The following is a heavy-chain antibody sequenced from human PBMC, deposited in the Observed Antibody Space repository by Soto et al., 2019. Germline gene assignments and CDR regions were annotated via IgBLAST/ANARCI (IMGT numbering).Heavy chain of an antibody. CDR1: GFTFSSYS. V-gene: IGHV3-21*01. Sequence: EVQLVESGGGLVKPGGSLRLSCAASGFTFSSYSMNWVRQAPGKGLEWVSSISSSSSYIYYADSVKGRFTISRDNAKNSLYLQMNSLRAEDTAVYCCARDMEFMITFGGVIDPSFDYWGQGTLVTVSS. D-gene: IGHD3-16*02. CDR2: ISSSSSYI. J-gene: IGHJ4*02. CDR3: ARDMEFMITFGGVIDPSFDY.